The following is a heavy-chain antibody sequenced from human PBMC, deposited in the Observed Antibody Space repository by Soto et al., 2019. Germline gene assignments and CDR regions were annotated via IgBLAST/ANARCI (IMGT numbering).Heavy chain of an antibody. Sequence: QMQLVQSGPEVKKPGTSVKVSCKASGFTFTSSAVQWVRQARGQRLEWIGWIVVGSGNTNYAQKFQERVTITRDMSISTAYMELSSLRSEDTAVYYCAAEGGYYDSSGAFDYWGQGTLVTVSS. CDR2: IVVGSGNT. D-gene: IGHD3-22*01. CDR1: GFTFTSSA. J-gene: IGHJ4*02. CDR3: AAEGGYYDSSGAFDY. V-gene: IGHV1-58*01.